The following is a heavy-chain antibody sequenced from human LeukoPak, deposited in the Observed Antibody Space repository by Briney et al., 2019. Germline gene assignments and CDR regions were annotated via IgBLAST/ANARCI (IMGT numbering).Heavy chain of an antibody. V-gene: IGHV4-34*01. CDR2: INHSGST. CDR1: GGSFSGYY. J-gene: IGHJ4*02. CDR3: ARACSSTSCYDY. Sequence: SETLSPTCAVYGGSFSGYYWSWIRQPPGKGLEWIGEINHSGSTNYNLSLKSRVTISVDTSKNQFSLKLSSVTAADTAVYYCARACSSTSCYDYWGQGTLVTVSS. D-gene: IGHD2-2*01.